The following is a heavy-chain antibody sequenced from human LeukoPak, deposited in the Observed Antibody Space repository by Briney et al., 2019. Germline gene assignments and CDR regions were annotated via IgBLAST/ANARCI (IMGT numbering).Heavy chain of an antibody. Sequence: PGASVKVSCKTSGYRFTNNYMHWVRQAPGQGLEWMGIINPSGGNTNYAQKFQGRVTMTRDTSTSTVYMELSSLRSDDTAVYFCARDQGLTGYFGYWGQGTLVTVSS. CDR3: ARDQGLTGYFGY. D-gene: IGHD3-9*01. J-gene: IGHJ4*02. CDR1: GYRFTNNY. V-gene: IGHV1-46*01. CDR2: INPSGGNT.